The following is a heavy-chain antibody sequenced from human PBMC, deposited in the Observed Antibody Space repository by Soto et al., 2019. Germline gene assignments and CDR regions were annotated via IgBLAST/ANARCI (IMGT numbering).Heavy chain of an antibody. CDR2: IYRTGST. D-gene: IGHD1-7*01. J-gene: IGHJ4*02. CDR3: ASRDPGTSVDY. Sequence: QVQLQESGPGLVKPSGTLSLTCAVSGGSFTSNNWWTWVRQPPGQGVEWIGEIYRTGSTNYNPSRKSRVTISLDKSENQFALKVTSLTAADTAVYYCASRDPGTSVDYWGQGTLVTVSS. CDR1: GGSFTSNNW. V-gene: IGHV4-4*02.